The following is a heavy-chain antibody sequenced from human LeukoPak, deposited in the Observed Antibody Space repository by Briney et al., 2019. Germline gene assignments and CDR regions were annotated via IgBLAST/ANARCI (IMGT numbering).Heavy chain of an antibody. Sequence: ASVKVSCKASGYTFTGYYMHWVRQAPGQGLEWMGWINPNSGGTNYAQKFQGRVTMTRDTSISTAYMELSRLRSDDTAVYYCARGLAMTTVTGGDYWGQGTLVTVSS. V-gene: IGHV1-2*02. CDR1: GYTFTGYY. J-gene: IGHJ4*02. CDR2: INPNSGGT. CDR3: ARGLAMTTVTGGDY. D-gene: IGHD4-17*01.